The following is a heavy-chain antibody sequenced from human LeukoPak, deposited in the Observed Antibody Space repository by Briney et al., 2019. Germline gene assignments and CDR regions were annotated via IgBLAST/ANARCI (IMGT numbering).Heavy chain of an antibody. V-gene: IGHV3-64D*06. Sequence: GGSLRLPCSASGFTFSSYAMHWVRQAPGKGLEYVSAISSNGGSTYYADSVKGRFTISRDNSKNTLYLQMSSLRAEDTAVYYCAKDFGWSFDYWGQGTLVTVSS. CDR1: GFTFSSYA. CDR3: AKDFGWSFDY. D-gene: IGHD2-8*01. J-gene: IGHJ4*02. CDR2: ISSNGGST.